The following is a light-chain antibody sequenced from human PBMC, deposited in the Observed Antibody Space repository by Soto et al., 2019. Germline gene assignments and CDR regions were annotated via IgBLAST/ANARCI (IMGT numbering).Light chain of an antibody. J-gene: IGLJ3*02. CDR1: SGSIASNY. CDR3: QSYDSSNPSWV. V-gene: IGLV6-57*03. Sequence: NFMLTQPHSVSESAGKTVTISCTRSSGSIASNYVQWYQQRPGSAPTTVIYEDNQRPSGVPDRFSGSIDSSSNSASLTISGLKTEDEADYYCQSYDSSNPSWVFGGGTKLTVL. CDR2: EDN.